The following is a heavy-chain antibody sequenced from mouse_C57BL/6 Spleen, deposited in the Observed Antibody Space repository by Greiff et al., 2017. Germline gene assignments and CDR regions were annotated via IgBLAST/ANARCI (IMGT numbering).Heavy chain of an antibody. Sequence: QVQLQQSGPELVKPGASVKISCKASGYAFSSSWMNWVKQRPGKGLEWIGRIYPGDGDTNYNGKFKGKATLTADKSSSTAYMQLSSLTSEDSAVYFCALTGTGYFDYWGQGTTLTVSS. D-gene: IGHD4-1*01. J-gene: IGHJ2*01. CDR1: GYAFSSSW. CDR2: IYPGDGDT. CDR3: ALTGTGYFDY. V-gene: IGHV1-82*01.